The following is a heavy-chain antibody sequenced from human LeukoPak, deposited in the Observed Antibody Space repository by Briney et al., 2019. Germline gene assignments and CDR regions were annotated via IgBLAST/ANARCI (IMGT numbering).Heavy chain of an antibody. V-gene: IGHV3-23*01. CDR1: GFTFSSYA. CDR2: ISGSGGST. CDR3: AKGGVGQQGVLNYYGMDV. D-gene: IGHD6-13*01. J-gene: IGHJ6*02. Sequence: GGSLRLSCAASGFTFSSYAMSWVRQAPGKGLEWVSAISGSGGSTYYADSVKGRFTISRDNSKNTLYLQMNSLRAEDTAVYYCAKGGVGQQGVLNYYGMDVWGQGTTVTVSS.